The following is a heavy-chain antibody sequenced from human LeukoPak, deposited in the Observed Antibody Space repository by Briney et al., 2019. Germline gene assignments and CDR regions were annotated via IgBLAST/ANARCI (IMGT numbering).Heavy chain of an antibody. V-gene: IGHV4-30-4*01. Sequence: SQTLSLTCTVSGGSISSGDYYWSWIRQPPGKGLEWIGYIYYSGSTYYNPSLKSRVTISVDTSKNQFSLKLSSVTAADTAVYYCARAVVVVAATNWFDPWGQGTLVTVSP. CDR3: ARAVVVVAATNWFDP. D-gene: IGHD2-15*01. CDR2: IYYSGST. J-gene: IGHJ5*02. CDR1: GGSISSGDYY.